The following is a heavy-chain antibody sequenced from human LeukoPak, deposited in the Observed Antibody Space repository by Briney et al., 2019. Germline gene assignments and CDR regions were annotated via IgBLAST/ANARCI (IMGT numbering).Heavy chain of an antibody. CDR2: ISSSGSIV. V-gene: IGHV3-48*03. Sequence: GGSLRLSCAASGFTFSAYEMNWVRQAPGKGLEWVSHISSSGSIVHYADSVEGRFTISRDNAKNSLYLQMNSLRAEDTAVYYCARVTLTSANFDYWGQGTLVTVSS. J-gene: IGHJ4*02. CDR1: GFTFSAYE. CDR3: ARVTLTSANFDY.